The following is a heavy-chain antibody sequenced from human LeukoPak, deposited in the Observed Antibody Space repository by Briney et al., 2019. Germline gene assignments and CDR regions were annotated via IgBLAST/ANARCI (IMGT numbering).Heavy chain of an antibody. J-gene: IGHJ6*02. CDR2: ISYDGSSK. D-gene: IGHD1-1*01. CDR3: AKDWNDDAYYYGMDV. CDR1: GFTFSSYG. Sequence: HPGGSLRLSCAASGFTFSSYGMHWVRQAPGKGLEWVAVISYDGSSKYYADSVKGRFTISRDNSKNTLYLQMNSLRAEDTAVYYCAKDWNDDAYYYGMDVWGQGTTVTVSS. V-gene: IGHV3-30*18.